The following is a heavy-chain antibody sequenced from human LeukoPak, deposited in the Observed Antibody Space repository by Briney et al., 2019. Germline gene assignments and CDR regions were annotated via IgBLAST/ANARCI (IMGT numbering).Heavy chain of an antibody. J-gene: IGHJ4*02. D-gene: IGHD6-19*01. CDR1: GYTFTSYY. CDR2: FDPEDGET. V-gene: IGHV1-24*01. Sequence: ASVKVSCKASGYTFTSYYMHWVRQAPGKGLEWMGGFDPEDGETIYAQKFQGRVTMTEDTSTDTAYMELSSLRSEDTAVYYCATRHYSSGWFYYFDYWGQGTLVTVSS. CDR3: ATRHYSSGWFYYFDY.